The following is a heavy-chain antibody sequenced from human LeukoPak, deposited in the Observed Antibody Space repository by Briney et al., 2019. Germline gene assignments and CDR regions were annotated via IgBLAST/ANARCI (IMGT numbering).Heavy chain of an antibody. CDR2: TNPNSGNT. J-gene: IGHJ3*02. CDR3: ARWPQHSSSGIHDAFDI. Sequence: ASVKVSCKASGYTFTSYDINWVRQATGQGLEWMGWTNPNSGNTGYAQKFQGRVTITRNTSISTAYMELSSLRSEDTAVYYCARWPQHSSSGIHDAFDIWGQGTMVTVSS. CDR1: GYTFTSYD. D-gene: IGHD6-6*01. V-gene: IGHV1-8*03.